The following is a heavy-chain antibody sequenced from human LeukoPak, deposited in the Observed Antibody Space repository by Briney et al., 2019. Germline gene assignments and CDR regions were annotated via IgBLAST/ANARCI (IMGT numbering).Heavy chain of an antibody. V-gene: IGHV3-33*01. J-gene: IGHJ4*02. D-gene: IGHD5-18*01. Sequence: GGSLRLSCAASGFSFSSDGMHWVRQAPGKGLEWVAVIWYDGTNKYYADSVKGRFTISRDNSKNTLYLQMNSLRDEDTAVYYCARDQRGFSYSKYYFDYWGQGTLVTVSS. CDR3: ARDQRGFSYSKYYFDY. CDR1: GFSFSSDG. CDR2: IWYDGTNK.